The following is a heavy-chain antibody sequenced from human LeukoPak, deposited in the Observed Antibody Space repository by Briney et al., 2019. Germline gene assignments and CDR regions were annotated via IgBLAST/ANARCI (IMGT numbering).Heavy chain of an antibody. V-gene: IGHV4-59*01. CDR3: ARVGSFPPHFDY. Sequence: PSETLSLTCTVSGGSISSYYWSGIRQPPGKGLEWIGYIYYSGSTNYNPSLKSRVTISVDTSKNQFSLKLSSVTAADTAVYYCARVGSFPPHFDYWGQGTLVTVSS. D-gene: IGHD3-10*01. J-gene: IGHJ4*02. CDR2: IYYSGST. CDR1: GGSISSYY.